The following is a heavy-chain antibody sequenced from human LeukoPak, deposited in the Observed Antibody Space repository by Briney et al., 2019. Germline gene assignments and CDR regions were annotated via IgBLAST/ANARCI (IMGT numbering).Heavy chain of an antibody. CDR2: IYSSGST. J-gene: IGHJ4*02. CDR3: ARFAYCGGHCWYYFDY. CDR1: GVSISSYY. D-gene: IGHD2-21*02. V-gene: IGHV4-59*01. Sequence: SETLSLTCTVSGVSISSYYWSWIRQPPGKGLEWIGYIYSSGSTNYNPSLKSRITISVDTSKNQFSLKLSSVTAADTAVYYCARFAYCGGHCWYYFDYWGQGSLVTVSS.